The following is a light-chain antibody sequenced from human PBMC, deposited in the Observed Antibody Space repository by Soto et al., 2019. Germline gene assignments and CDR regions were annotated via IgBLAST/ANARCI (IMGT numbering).Light chain of an antibody. CDR1: QSISKS. J-gene: IGKJ3*01. Sequence: DIPMTQSPSSLSASVGDRVTITCRASQSISKSLNWYQQKAGKAPKVLIYAASSLHSGVPSRFSGSGSGTDFTLTISSLQPEDFATYYCQQSNSIPLTFGPGTKVDIK. V-gene: IGKV1-39*01. CDR3: QQSNSIPLT. CDR2: AAS.